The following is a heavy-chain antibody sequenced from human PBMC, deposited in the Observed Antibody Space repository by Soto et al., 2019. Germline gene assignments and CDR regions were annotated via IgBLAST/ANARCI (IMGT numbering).Heavy chain of an antibody. V-gene: IGHV1-24*01. Sequence: ASVKVSCKVSGYTLTELSMHWVRQAPGKGLEWMGGFDPEDGETIYAQKFQGRVTMTEDTSTDTAYMELSSLRSEDTAVYYCATDGGYNWNDVRPFDYWGQGTLVTVSS. J-gene: IGHJ4*02. CDR3: ATDGGYNWNDVRPFDY. CDR1: GYTLTELS. D-gene: IGHD1-1*01. CDR2: FDPEDGET.